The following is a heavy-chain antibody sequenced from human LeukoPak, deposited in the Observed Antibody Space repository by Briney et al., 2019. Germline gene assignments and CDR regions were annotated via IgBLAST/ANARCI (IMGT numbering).Heavy chain of an antibody. D-gene: IGHD2-8*01. J-gene: IGHJ4*02. Sequence: GGSLRLSCAASGFTLSSYWMSWVRQAPGKGLEGFANIKQDGSEKYYVDSVKGRFTISRDNAKNSLYLQMNSLRAEDTAVYYCAKDPDCTSGVCYTFFDYWGQGTLVTVSS. CDR1: GFTLSSYW. CDR3: AKDPDCTSGVCYTFFDY. V-gene: IGHV3-7*03. CDR2: IKQDGSEK.